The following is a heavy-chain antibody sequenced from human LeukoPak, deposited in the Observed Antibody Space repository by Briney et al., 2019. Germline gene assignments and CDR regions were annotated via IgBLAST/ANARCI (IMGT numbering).Heavy chain of an antibody. V-gene: IGHV1-46*01. CDR2: INPSGGST. Sequence: GASVKVPCKASGYTFTSYYMHWVRQAPGQGLEWMGIINPSGGSTSYAQKFQGRVTMTRDTSTSTVYMELSSLRSEDTAVYYCARGVLLWFGELSYYYYYMDVWGKGITVTISS. CDR3: ARGVLLWFGELSYYYYYMDV. D-gene: IGHD3-10*01. J-gene: IGHJ6*03. CDR1: GYTFTSYY.